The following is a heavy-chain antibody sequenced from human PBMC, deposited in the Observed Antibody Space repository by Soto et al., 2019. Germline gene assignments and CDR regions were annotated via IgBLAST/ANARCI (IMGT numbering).Heavy chain of an antibody. Sequence: GGSLRLCCVASGFTFSSYALHWVRQAPGKGLEWVALISNDGMNTFYADSVKGRMTVSRDKAEKTMYLQMNSLTAEDTAVYYCAKGLRFMEHWGQGTVVTVSS. CDR1: GFTFSSYA. CDR2: ISNDGMNT. V-gene: IGHV3-30-3*02. CDR3: AKGLRFMEH. D-gene: IGHD1-1*01. J-gene: IGHJ1*01.